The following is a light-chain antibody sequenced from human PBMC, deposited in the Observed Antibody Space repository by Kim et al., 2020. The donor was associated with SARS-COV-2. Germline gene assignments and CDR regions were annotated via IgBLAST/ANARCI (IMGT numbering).Light chain of an antibody. CDR1: SGSIASNY. J-gene: IGLJ3*02. CDR3: QSFDSGNLWV. Sequence: KTVTISCTRSSGSIASNYLQWYQQRPGNSPTTVIYEDDQRPSGVPDRFSGSIDSSSNAASLTISGLRTEDEADYYCQSFDSGNLWVFGGGTQLTVL. V-gene: IGLV6-57*01. CDR2: EDD.